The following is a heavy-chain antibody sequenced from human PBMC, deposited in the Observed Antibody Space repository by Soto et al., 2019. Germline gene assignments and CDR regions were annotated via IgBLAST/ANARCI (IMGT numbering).Heavy chain of an antibody. CDR2: ISGSGGST. Sequence: GGSLRLSCAASGFTFSSYAMSWVRQAPGKGLEWVSAISGSGGSTYYADSVKGRFTISRDNSKNTLYLQMNSLRAEDTAVYYCAKRRGDQLLWRDDAFDIWGQGTMVTVSS. J-gene: IGHJ3*02. CDR3: AKRRGDQLLWRDDAFDI. D-gene: IGHD2-2*01. V-gene: IGHV3-23*01. CDR1: GFTFSSYA.